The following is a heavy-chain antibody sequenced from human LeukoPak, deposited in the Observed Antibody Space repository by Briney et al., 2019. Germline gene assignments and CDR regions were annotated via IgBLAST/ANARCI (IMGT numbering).Heavy chain of an antibody. V-gene: IGHV5-51*01. CDR1: GYSFTNYW. J-gene: IGHJ4*02. D-gene: IGHD5-24*01. Sequence: GESLKISCAAAGYSFTNYWIAWVRQMPGKGLEWMGIIYPGDSDTRYSPSFQGQVTISVDKSISTAFLQWSSLKASDTALFNCARQDGFQSXXSDYWGQGXXXTXXS. CDR2: IYPGDSDT. CDR3: ARQDGFQSXXSDY.